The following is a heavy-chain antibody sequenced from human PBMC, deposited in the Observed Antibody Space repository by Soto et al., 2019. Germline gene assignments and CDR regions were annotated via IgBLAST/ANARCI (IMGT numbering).Heavy chain of an antibody. CDR2: IIPIFGTA. D-gene: IGHD6-19*01. Sequence: QVQLVQSGAEVKKPGSSVKVSCKASGGTFSSYAISWVRQAPGQGLEWMGGIIPIFGTANYAQKFQGRVKITADESTSTAYMELSSVRAEDTAVYYGARGGGVANGSGWGDYWGQGTLVTVSS. V-gene: IGHV1-69*01. J-gene: IGHJ4*02. CDR1: GGTFSSYA. CDR3: ARGGGVANGSGWGDY.